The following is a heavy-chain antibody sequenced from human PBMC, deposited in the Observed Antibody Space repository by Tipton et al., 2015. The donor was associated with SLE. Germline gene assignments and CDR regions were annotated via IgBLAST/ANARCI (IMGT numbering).Heavy chain of an antibody. D-gene: IGHD3-16*01. CDR1: GDSISSHS. CDR3: ARDMGDAFDI. V-gene: IGHV4-59*11. Sequence: ETLSLPCTVSGDSISSHSWSWIRQPPGKGLEWIGYISYSGSTKYNPSLKSRVTVSVDTSKNQLSLKLSSVTAADTAVYYCARDMGDAFDIWGQGTMVTVSS. CDR2: ISYSGST. J-gene: IGHJ3*02.